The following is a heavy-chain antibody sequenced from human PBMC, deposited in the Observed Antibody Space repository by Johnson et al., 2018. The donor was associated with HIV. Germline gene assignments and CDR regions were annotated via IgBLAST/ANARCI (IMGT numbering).Heavy chain of an antibody. CDR1: GFTVSSNY. CDR3: AKGDYNFWSGDAFDI. V-gene: IGHV3-66*03. D-gene: IGHD3-3*01. Sequence: VQLVESGGGLIQPGGSLRLSCAASGFTVSSNYMSWVRQAPGKGLEWVSVIYSGDRTYSAVSVKGRFTISRDNSKNTLYLQMNSLRAEDTAVYYCAKGDYNFWSGDAFDIWGQGTMVTVSS. J-gene: IGHJ3*02. CDR2: IYSGDRT.